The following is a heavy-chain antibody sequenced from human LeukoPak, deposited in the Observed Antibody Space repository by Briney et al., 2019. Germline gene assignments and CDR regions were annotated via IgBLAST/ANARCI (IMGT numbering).Heavy chain of an antibody. J-gene: IGHJ5*02. V-gene: IGHV1-69*04. CDR3: ARGNVLRFFAWFDP. CDR2: IIPILGIA. Sequence: SVKVSCKASGGTFSSYAISWVRQAPGQGLEWMGRIIPILGIANYAQKFQGRVTITADKSTSTAYMELSSLRSEDTAVYYCARGNVLRFFAWFDPWGQGTLVTVSS. D-gene: IGHD3-3*01. CDR1: GGTFSSYA.